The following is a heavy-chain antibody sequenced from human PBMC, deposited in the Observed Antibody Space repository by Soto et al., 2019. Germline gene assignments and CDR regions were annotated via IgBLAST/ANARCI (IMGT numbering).Heavy chain of an antibody. CDR1: GFTFSSYS. CDR2: ISNSCSTI. Sequence: GGSLRLSCAASGFTFSSYSMNWVRQAPGKGLEWVSYISNSCSTIFYADSVKGRFTISRDNAKNSLYLQMNSLRDEDTAVYYCARDPYCSSSSCYSYGMDVWGQGTTVTVSS. J-gene: IGHJ6*02. CDR3: ARDPYCSSSSCYSYGMDV. D-gene: IGHD2-15*01. V-gene: IGHV3-48*02.